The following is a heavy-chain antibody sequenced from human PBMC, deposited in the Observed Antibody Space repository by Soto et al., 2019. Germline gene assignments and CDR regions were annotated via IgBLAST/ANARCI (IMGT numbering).Heavy chain of an antibody. J-gene: IGHJ5*02. CDR1: RGSISSGGYS. CDR2: IYHSGST. V-gene: IGHV4-30-2*01. CDR3: SRDELEGNLFDR. D-gene: IGHD1-7*01. Sequence: SETLSLTCAVSRGSISSGGYSWNCIRQPPGKGLEWIGYIYHSGSTLYNPSLKSRVTISVDKSKNQVSLKLRAVTGADTAVDYCSRDELEGNLFDRWGQGTLVTVSS.